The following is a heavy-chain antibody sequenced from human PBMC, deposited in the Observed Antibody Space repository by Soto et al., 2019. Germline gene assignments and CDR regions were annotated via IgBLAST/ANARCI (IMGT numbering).Heavy chain of an antibody. CDR2: IIPIFGTA. CDR1: GGTFSSYA. CDR3: ARARYSSSWYAPYNWFDP. V-gene: IGHV1-69*01. Sequence: QVQLVQSGAEVKKPGSSVKVSCKASGGTFSSYAISWVRQAPGQGLEWTGGIIPIFGTANYAQKFQGRVTITADESTSTAYMELSSLRSEDTAVYYCARARYSSSWYAPYNWFDPWGQGTLVTVSS. J-gene: IGHJ5*02. D-gene: IGHD6-13*01.